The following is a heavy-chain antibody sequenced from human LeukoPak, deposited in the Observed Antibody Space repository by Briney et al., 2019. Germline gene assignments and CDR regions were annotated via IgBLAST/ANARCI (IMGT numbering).Heavy chain of an antibody. CDR2: ISNSGGSA. D-gene: IGHD3-16*02. J-gene: IGHJ4*02. CDR3: AKGLRLGELSSGFDY. Sequence: GGSLRLSCGASGFTFSNYAMNWVRQAPGKGLEWVSGISNSGGSAYYADSVKGRLTISRDNSRNTLYLQMNSLRAEDTAVYYCAKGLRLGELSSGFDYWGQGTLVTVSS. V-gene: IGHV3-23*01. CDR1: GFTFSNYA.